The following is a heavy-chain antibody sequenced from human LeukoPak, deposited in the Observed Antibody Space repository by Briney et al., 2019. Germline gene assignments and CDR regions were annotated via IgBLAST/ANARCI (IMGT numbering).Heavy chain of an antibody. J-gene: IGHJ5*02. CDR2: INLNSGGT. Sequence: ASVKVSCEASGYTFTDYYIHWVRQAPGQGLEWMGGINLNSGGTNYAQKFQGRVTMTRDTSISTAYMELSRLRSDDTAVYYCARVPSRSSSAGYNWFDPWGQGTLVTVS. CDR1: GYTFTDYY. CDR3: ARVPSRSSSAGYNWFDP. D-gene: IGHD1-26*01. V-gene: IGHV1-2*02.